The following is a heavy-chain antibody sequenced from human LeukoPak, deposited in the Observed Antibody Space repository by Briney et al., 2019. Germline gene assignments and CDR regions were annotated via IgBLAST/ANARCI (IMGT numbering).Heavy chain of an antibody. CDR3: ARGYSYGFLSSDY. CDR1: GGSISSSNYY. V-gene: IGHV4-39*07. Sequence: PSETLSLTCTVSGGSISSSNYYWGWIRQPPGKGLEWIGSIYYSGTYYNPSLKSRVTISVDTSKNQFSLKLSSVTAADTAVYYCARGYSYGFLSSDYWGQGTLVTVSS. CDR2: IYYSGT. D-gene: IGHD5-18*01. J-gene: IGHJ4*02.